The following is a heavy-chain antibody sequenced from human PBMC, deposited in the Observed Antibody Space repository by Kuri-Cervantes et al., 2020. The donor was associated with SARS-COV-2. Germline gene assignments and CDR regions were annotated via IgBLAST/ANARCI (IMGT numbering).Heavy chain of an antibody. Sequence: SETLSLTCTVSGGSITSHYWSWIRQPAGKGLEWIGRIYTSGSTNYNPSLKSRVTMSVDTSKNQFSLKLSSVTAADTAVYYCARARRITIFGVVTKGRSDFDYWGQGTLVTVSS. J-gene: IGHJ4*02. CDR3: ARARRITIFGVVTKGRSDFDY. V-gene: IGHV4-4*07. CDR1: GGSITSHY. CDR2: IYTSGST. D-gene: IGHD3-3*01.